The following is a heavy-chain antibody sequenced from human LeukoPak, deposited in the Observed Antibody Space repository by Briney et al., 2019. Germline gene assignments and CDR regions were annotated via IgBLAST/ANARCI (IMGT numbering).Heavy chain of an antibody. CDR1: GGTFSSYA. V-gene: IGHV1-69*04. J-gene: IGHJ4*02. CDR3: ARVGYYDSSGFEFDY. D-gene: IGHD3-22*01. CDR2: IIPIFGIA. Sequence: ASVKVSCKASGGTFSSYAISWVRQAPGQGLEWMGRIIPIFGIANYAQKFQGRVTITADKSTSTAYMELSSLRSGDTAVYYCARVGYYDSSGFEFDYWGQGTLVTVSS.